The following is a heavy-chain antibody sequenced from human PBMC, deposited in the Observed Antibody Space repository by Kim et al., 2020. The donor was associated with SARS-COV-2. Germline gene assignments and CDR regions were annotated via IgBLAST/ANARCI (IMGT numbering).Heavy chain of an antibody. Sequence: GGSLRLSCAASGFTFSSYAMSWVRQAPGKGLEWVSAISGSGGSTYYADSVKGRFTISRDNSKNTLYLQMNSLRAEDTAVYYCARPRIAARQVDAFDIWGQGTMVTVSS. D-gene: IGHD6-6*01. J-gene: IGHJ3*02. CDR1: GFTFSSYA. CDR2: ISGSGGST. CDR3: ARPRIAARQVDAFDI. V-gene: IGHV3-23*01.